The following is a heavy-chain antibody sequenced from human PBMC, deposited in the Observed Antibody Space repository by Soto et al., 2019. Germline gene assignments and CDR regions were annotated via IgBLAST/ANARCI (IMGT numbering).Heavy chain of an antibody. CDR3: ALVSGSLQKDFHS. D-gene: IGHD1-26*01. CDR2: IDWEDEK. J-gene: IGHJ4*02. CDR1: GFSLSTLGMS. Sequence: VSGPALVNPTQTLTLTCRFSGFSLSTLGMSVSWIRQPPGKALEWLALIDWEDEKYFSTSLQTRLSIFKDSSKSHVLLTITNVGPSDPATYFCALVSGSLQKDFHSWDKGTLVTVS. V-gene: IGHV2-70*01.